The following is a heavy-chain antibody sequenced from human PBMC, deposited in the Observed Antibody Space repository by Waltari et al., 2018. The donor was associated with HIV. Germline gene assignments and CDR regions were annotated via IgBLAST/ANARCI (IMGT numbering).Heavy chain of an antibody. D-gene: IGHD3-16*01. Sequence: DVQLVESGGGLVKPGGSLRLACAGSGFSFSYYSMNWVRQAPGKGVEWFSSISRDSRYIYYADSVKGRFTISRDNARNSLFLQMNSLRADDTAVYYCVRGGEGTYGDYWGQGTLVTVSS. J-gene: IGHJ4*02. V-gene: IGHV3-21*01. CDR2: ISRDSRYI. CDR1: GFSFSYYS. CDR3: VRGGEGTYGDY.